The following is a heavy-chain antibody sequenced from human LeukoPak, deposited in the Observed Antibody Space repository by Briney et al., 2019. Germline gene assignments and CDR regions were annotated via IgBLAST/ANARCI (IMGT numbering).Heavy chain of an antibody. CDR3: ARDLGDYGGNVDDAFDI. Sequence: GGSLRLSCAASGFTFSIYAMSWVRQAPGKGLEWVSAISGSGGSTYYADSVKGRFTISRDNSKNTLYLQMNSLRAEDTAVYYCARDLGDYGGNVDDAFDIWGQGTMVTVSS. J-gene: IGHJ3*02. CDR1: GFTFSIYA. D-gene: IGHD4-23*01. CDR2: ISGSGGST. V-gene: IGHV3-23*01.